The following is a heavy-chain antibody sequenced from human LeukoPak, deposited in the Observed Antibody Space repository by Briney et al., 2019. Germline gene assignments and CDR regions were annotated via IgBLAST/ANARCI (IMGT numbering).Heavy chain of an antibody. J-gene: IGHJ4*02. Sequence: TSETLSLTCTVSGGSISSYYWSWIRQPPGKGLEWIGYIYYSGSTNYNPSLKSRVTISVDTSKNQFSLKLSSVTAADTAVYYCARAVADNTFDYWGPGTLVTVSS. CDR1: GGSISSYY. D-gene: IGHD1-1*01. V-gene: IGHV4-59*08. CDR2: IYYSGST. CDR3: ARAVADNTFDY.